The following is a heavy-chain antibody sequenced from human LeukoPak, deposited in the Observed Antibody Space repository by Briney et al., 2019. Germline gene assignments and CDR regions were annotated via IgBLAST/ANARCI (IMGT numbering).Heavy chain of an antibody. CDR1: GGSFSGYY. CDR2: INHSGST. V-gene: IGHV4-34*01. J-gene: IGHJ6*03. CDR3: ARQGRLRSRGGGYYYYYYMDV. Sequence: SETLSLTCAVYGGSFSGYYWTWIRQPPGKGLEWIGEINHSGSTNYNPSLKSRVTISVDTSKNQFSLKLSSVTAADTAVYYCARQGRLRSRGGGYYYYYYMDVWGKGTTVSIPS. D-gene: IGHD5-12*01.